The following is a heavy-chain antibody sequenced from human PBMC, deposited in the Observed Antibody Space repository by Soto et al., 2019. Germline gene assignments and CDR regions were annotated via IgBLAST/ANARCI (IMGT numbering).Heavy chain of an antibody. CDR1: GGSISSYY. J-gene: IGHJ4*02. CDR3: ARHNYGTGSTYFDY. D-gene: IGHD3-10*01. CDR2: IYYSGST. Sequence: SETLSLTCTVSGGSISSYYWSWIRQPPGKGLEWIGYIYYSGSTNYNPSLKSRVTISVDTSKNQFSLKLNSMTAADTAVYYCARHNYGTGSTYFDYWGQGTLVTVSS. V-gene: IGHV4-59*08.